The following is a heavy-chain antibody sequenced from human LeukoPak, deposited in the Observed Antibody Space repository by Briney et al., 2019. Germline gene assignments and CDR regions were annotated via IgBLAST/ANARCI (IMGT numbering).Heavy chain of an antibody. CDR3: ARSPTTVTLSWFDY. Sequence: GGSLRLSCAASGFTFSSYWMSWVRQAPGKGLEWVANIKQDGSEKCYVDSVKGRFTISRDNAKNSLYLQMNSLRAEDTAVYYCARSPTTVTLSWFDYWGQGTLVTVSS. D-gene: IGHD4-11*01. V-gene: IGHV3-7*01. CDR2: IKQDGSEK. CDR1: GFTFSSYW. J-gene: IGHJ4*02.